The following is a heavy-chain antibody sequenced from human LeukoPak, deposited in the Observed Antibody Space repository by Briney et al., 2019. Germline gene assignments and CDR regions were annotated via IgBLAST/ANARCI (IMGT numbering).Heavy chain of an antibody. CDR1: GYTFTGYY. D-gene: IGHD2-2*01. CDR2: INPKSGGT. Sequence: GASVKVSCKASGYTFTGYYMHWVRQAPGQGLEWMGWINPKSGGTKFAQKFQGRVTMTRDTSISTAYMEVSSLRSEDTAVYYCARDRYCSSTSCYWGAFDIWGQGTMVTVSS. V-gene: IGHV1-2*02. J-gene: IGHJ3*02. CDR3: ARDRYCSSTSCYWGAFDI.